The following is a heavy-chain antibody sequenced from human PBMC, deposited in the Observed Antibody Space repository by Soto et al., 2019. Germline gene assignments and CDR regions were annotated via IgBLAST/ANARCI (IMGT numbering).Heavy chain of an antibody. Sequence: QLQLQESGPGLVKPSETLSLTCSVSGGSISSNNYYWGWIRQPPGKGLEWIGTIYYSGNTYYNPSLKSRSTISVDMSKNQFPLNLPPVTAADTAVYYCARHHRILAPAAMSWFDPWGQGTLVTVSS. CDR1: GGSISSNNYY. CDR3: ARHHRILAPAAMSWFDP. J-gene: IGHJ5*02. D-gene: IGHD2-2*01. V-gene: IGHV4-39*01. CDR2: IYYSGNT.